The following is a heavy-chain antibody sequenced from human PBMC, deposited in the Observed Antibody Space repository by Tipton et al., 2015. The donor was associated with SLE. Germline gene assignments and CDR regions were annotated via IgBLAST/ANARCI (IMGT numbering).Heavy chain of an antibody. CDR1: GDSITSPDYY. V-gene: IGHV4-31*03. CDR2: IYYSGST. CDR3: ARGGYDLGLDF. J-gene: IGHJ4*02. Sequence: TLSLTCTVSGDSITSPDYYWSWVRQHPGKGLEWIGYIYYSGSTFYNPSLKSRVTISLDTSKIQFSLNLRSVTAADTAVYYCARGGYDLGLDFWGLGTLVTVSS. D-gene: IGHD2-15*01.